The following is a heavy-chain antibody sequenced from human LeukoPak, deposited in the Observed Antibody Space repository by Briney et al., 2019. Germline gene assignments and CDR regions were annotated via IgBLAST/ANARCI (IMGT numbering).Heavy chain of an antibody. V-gene: IGHV3-23*01. D-gene: IGHD6-13*01. CDR1: GFTFSSYA. Sequence: GGSLRLSCVASGFTFSSYAMSWVRQAPGKGLEWVSAIRESGGSTHYADSVKGRSTISRDNSKNTLYLQMNSLRAEDTAVYYCAKTKPYGTTWYGGIDWGQGALVTVSS. CDR3: AKTKPYGTTWYGGID. CDR2: IRESGGST. J-gene: IGHJ4*02.